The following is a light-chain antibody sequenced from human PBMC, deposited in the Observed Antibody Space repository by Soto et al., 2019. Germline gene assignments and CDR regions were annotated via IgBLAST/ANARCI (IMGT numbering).Light chain of an antibody. V-gene: IGKV3-15*01. Sequence: EIVMTQSPATLSVSPGERATLSCRASQSVSSNLAWYQQKPGQAPRLLIYGASTRATGIPARFSGSGSGTEFTLTISSLQSEDFAVYYCQQYNNWPFGYTFGQGPSWRSN. CDR2: GAS. CDR3: QQYNNWPFGYT. CDR1: QSVSSN. J-gene: IGKJ2*01.